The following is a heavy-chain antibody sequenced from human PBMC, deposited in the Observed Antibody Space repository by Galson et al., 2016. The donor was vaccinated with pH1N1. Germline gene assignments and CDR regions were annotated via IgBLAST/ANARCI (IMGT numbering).Heavy chain of an antibody. V-gene: IGHV3-43D*04. CDR3: VKDVFGVSSAYYYYMDV. D-gene: IGHD3-3*01. CDR2: ISWDGGGT. J-gene: IGHJ6*03. Sequence: SLRLSCAASGFTFDDYAMHWVRQAPGKGLEWVSLISWDGGGTSYADSVKGRFIISRDNTKNSLYLQMNSLRTEDTASYYCVKDVFGVSSAYYYYMDVWGKGTTVTVSS. CDR1: GFTFDDYA.